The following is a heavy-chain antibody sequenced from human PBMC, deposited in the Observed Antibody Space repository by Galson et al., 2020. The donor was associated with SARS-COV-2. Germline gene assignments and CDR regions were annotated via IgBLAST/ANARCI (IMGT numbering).Heavy chain of an antibody. J-gene: IGHJ4*02. CDR2: INPKSGGT. V-gene: IGHV1-2*02. CDR3: ARLFGFSLYYDSSGYFDF. D-gene: IGHD3-22*01. CDR1: GYTFTDYF. Sequence: ASVKVSCQASGYTFTDYFMHWVRQAPGQGLEWMGWINPKSGGTHYAQEFQGRVTVTRDPSISTAYMELRSLRSDDTAVYYCARLFGFSLYYDSSGYFDFWGQGTLVTVSS.